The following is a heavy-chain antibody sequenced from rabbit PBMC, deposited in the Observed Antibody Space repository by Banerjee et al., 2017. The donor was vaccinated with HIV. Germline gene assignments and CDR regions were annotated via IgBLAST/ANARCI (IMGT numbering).Heavy chain of an antibody. V-gene: IGHV1S45*01. CDR2: IYADSSGVT. CDR3: TREGDL. CDR1: SSYW. J-gene: IGHJ4*01. Sequence: SSYWICWVRQAPGKGLEWIACIYADSSGVTYYASWAKGRFTISKTSSTTVTLQMTSLTAADTATYFCTREGDLRGPGTLVTVS.